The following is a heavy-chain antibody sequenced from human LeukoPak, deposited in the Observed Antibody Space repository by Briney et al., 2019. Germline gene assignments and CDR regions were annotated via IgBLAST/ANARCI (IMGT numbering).Heavy chain of an antibody. D-gene: IGHD2-2*01. CDR3: ARRLTQYDCFDP. J-gene: IGHJ5*02. V-gene: IGHV6-1*01. Sequence: SQTLSLTCAISGDSVSSNSVTRNWIRQSPSRGLEWLGRTYYRSTWYNDYAVSVRGRITANPDTSKNQFSLHLNSVTPEDTAVYYCARRLTQYDCFDPWGQGILVTVSS. CDR2: TYYRSTWYN. CDR1: GDSVSSNSVT.